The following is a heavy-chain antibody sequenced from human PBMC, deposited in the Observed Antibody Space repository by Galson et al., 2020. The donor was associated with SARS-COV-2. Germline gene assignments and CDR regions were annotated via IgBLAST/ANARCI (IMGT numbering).Heavy chain of an antibody. CDR1: GFTFSHHC. CDR2: ISRLRSYI. D-gene: IGHD6-13*01. Sequence: GESLKIPCLVPGFTFSHHCMSWVRQPPGTGLEWVSDISRLRSYIYYSDSVKGRFTIPTDNAKNALYLQMNSLRAEDTARNYCARDPWDNSTRYRGDYDYGVDVWGHGTTVIVS. CDR3: ARDPWDNSTRYRGDYDYGVDV. V-gene: IGHV3-21*01. J-gene: IGHJ6*02.